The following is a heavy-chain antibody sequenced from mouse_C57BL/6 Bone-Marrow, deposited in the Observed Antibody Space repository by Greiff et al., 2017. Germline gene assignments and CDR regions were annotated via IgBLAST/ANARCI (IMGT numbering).Heavy chain of an antibody. CDR1: GYTFTSYW. V-gene: IGHV1-5*01. CDR2: IYPGNSDT. CDR3: TRSQVPDYAMDY. D-gene: IGHD3-1*01. Sequence: VQLQQSGTVLARPGASVKMSCKTSGYTFTSYWMHWVKQRPGQGLEWIGAIYPGNSDTSYNQKFKGKDKLTAVTSASTAYMELSSLTNEDSAVYYCTRSQVPDYAMDYWGQGTSVTVSS. J-gene: IGHJ4*01.